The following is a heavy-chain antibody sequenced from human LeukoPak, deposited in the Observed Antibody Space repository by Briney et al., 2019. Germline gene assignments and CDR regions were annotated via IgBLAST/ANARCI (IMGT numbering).Heavy chain of an antibody. CDR1: GFTFSTSG. Sequence: PGGSLRLSCAASGFTFSTSGMHWVRQAPGKGLEWVAFIRYDGSNKYYGDSVKGRFTIPRDNSKNTLYLQMSSLRAEDTAVYYCAKGIVIVSATGVDYWGQGTLVTVSS. CDR3: AKGIVIVSATGVDY. CDR2: IRYDGSNK. D-gene: IGHD2/OR15-2a*01. J-gene: IGHJ4*02. V-gene: IGHV3-30*02.